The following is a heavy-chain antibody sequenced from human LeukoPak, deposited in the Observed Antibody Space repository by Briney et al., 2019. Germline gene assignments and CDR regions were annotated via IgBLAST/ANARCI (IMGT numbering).Heavy chain of an antibody. J-gene: IGHJ6*03. D-gene: IGHD6-6*01. Sequence: SETLSLTCAVYGGSFSGYYWSWIRQPPGKGLEWIGEINHSGSTNYNPSLESRVTISVDTSKNQFSLKLSSVTAADAAVYYCASVSAYSSSSVYYYYYMDVWGKGTTVTVSS. V-gene: IGHV4-34*01. CDR3: ASVSAYSSSSVYYYYYMDV. CDR2: INHSGST. CDR1: GGSFSGYY.